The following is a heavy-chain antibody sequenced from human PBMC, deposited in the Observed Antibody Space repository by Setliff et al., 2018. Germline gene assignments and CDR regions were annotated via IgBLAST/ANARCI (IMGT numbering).Heavy chain of an antibody. D-gene: IGHD3-3*01. CDR2: TYWDDDK. J-gene: IGHJ4*02. V-gene: IGHV2-5*02. CDR3: ARCITIFGVVIPNAFDY. Sequence: TLSLTLTCTFSGFSLSTSGVGVGWIRQPPGKALEWLALTYWDDDKRYSPSLKSRLTITKDTSKNQVVLTMTNMDPVDTATYYCARCITIFGVVIPNAFDYWGQGTLVTVSS. CDR1: GFSLSTSGVG.